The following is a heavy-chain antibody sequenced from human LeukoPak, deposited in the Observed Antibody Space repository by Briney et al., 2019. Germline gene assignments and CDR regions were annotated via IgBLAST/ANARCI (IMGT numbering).Heavy chain of an antibody. J-gene: IGHJ4*02. Sequence: SQTLSLTCAISGDRVSSNSAAWNWIRQSPSRGLEWLGRTYQRSKWYTEYAVSVKSRIIINPDTSKNQFSLQLNSVTPEDTAVYYCARTASGSIDYWGQGTLVTVSS. CDR2: TYQRSKWYT. CDR1: GDRVSSNSAA. D-gene: IGHD5-12*01. V-gene: IGHV6-1*01. CDR3: ARTASGSIDY.